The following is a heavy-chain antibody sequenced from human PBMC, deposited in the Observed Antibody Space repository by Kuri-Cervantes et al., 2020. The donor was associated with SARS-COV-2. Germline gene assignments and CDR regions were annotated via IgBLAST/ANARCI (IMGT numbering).Heavy chain of an antibody. J-gene: IGHJ4*02. CDR3: AKDHQYYYDSSGYYYFGY. CDR1: GFTVSSNY. D-gene: IGHD3-22*01. V-gene: IGHV3-21*04. CDR2: ISSSSSYI. Sequence: GESLKISCAASGFTVSSNYMSWVRQAPGKGLEWVSSISSSSSYIYYADSVKGRFTISRDNAKNSLYLQMNSLRAEDTAVYYCAKDHQYYYDSSGYYYFGYWGQGTLVTVSS.